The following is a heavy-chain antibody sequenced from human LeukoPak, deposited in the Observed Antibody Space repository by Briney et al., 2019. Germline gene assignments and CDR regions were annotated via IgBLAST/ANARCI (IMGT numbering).Heavy chain of an antibody. D-gene: IGHD3-22*01. Sequence: SETPSLTCAVYGGSFSGYYWSWIRQPPGKGLEWIGEINHSGSTNYNPSLKSRVTISVDTSKNQFSLKLSSVTAADTAVYYCARRPYYYDSSGYYSYYYYYMDVWGKGTTVTVSS. V-gene: IGHV4-34*01. CDR1: GGSFSGYY. CDR3: ARRPYYYDSSGYYSYYYYYMDV. CDR2: INHSGST. J-gene: IGHJ6*03.